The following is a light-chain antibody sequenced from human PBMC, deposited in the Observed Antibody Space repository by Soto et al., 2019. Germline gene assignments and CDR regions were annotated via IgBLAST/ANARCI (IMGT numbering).Light chain of an antibody. CDR2: EVS. V-gene: IGLV2-14*01. J-gene: IGLJ1*01. CDR1: SSDIGGYNH. Sequence: QSALTQPASVSGSPGQSITISCTGTSSDIGGYNHVSWYQQHPGKAPKLMIYEVSDRPSGVSFRFSGSKSGNTASLTISGLQAVDEADYYCSSYTSSDTYVFGTGTKLTVL. CDR3: SSYTSSDTYV.